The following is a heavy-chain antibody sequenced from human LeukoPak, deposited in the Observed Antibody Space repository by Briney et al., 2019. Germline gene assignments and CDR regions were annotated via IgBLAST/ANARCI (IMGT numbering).Heavy chain of an antibody. D-gene: IGHD2-21*02. CDR2: IYYSGST. V-gene: IGHV4-59*01. CDR1: GGSISSYY. Sequence: SETLSLTCTVSGGSISSYYWSWIRQPPGKGLEWIWYIYYSGSTNYNASLKSRVTISVDTSKNQFSLKLSSVTAADTAVYYCARGFGDCGGDCYSFPDYWGQGTLVTVSS. CDR3: ARGFGDCGGDCYSFPDY. J-gene: IGHJ4*02.